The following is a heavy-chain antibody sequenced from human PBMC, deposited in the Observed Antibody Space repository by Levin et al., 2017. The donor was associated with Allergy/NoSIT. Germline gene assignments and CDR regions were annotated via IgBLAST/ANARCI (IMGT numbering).Heavy chain of an antibody. CDR2: IYHSGST. Sequence: SETLSLTCAVSGGSISSSNWWSWVRQPPGKGLEWIGEIYHSGSTNYNPSLKSRVTISVDKSKNQFSLKLSSVTAADTAVYYCARANYGSGSYTYYYYMDVWGKGTTVTVSS. D-gene: IGHD3-10*01. J-gene: IGHJ6*03. CDR1: GGSISSSNW. CDR3: ARANYGSGSYTYYYYMDV. V-gene: IGHV4-4*02.